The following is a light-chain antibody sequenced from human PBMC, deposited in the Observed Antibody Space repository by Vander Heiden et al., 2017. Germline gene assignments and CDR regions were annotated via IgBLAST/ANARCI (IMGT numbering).Light chain of an antibody. Sequence: DIQMTQSPSSLSAPVGDRVTIPCRASQSISSYLNWYQQKPGKAPKLLIYAASSLHSGVPSRFSGSGSGTDFTLTISRVQPEDFATYYCQQSHSPPRTFGQGTKVEIK. V-gene: IGKV1-39*01. J-gene: IGKJ2*01. CDR2: AAS. CDR1: QSISSY. CDR3: QQSHSPPRT.